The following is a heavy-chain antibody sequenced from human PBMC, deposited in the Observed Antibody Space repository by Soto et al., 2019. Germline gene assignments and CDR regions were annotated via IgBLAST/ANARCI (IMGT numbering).Heavy chain of an antibody. CDR3: AKAPNYYDSSGYYFDY. CDR1: GFTFNKYA. Sequence: GGSLRLSCAASGFTFNKYAMSWVRQAPGKGLEWVSAISGNGGSTYNTDAVKGRFTISRGNSKNTLYLQMNSLRAEDTAIYYCAKAPNYYDSSGYYFDYWGQGTPVTVSA. D-gene: IGHD3-22*01. J-gene: IGHJ4*02. V-gene: IGHV3-23*01. CDR2: ISGNGGST.